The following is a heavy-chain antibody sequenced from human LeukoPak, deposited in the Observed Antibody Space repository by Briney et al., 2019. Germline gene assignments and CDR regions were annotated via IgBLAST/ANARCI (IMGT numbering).Heavy chain of an antibody. V-gene: IGHV3-23*01. CDR1: GFTFSNYG. CDR2: ISGSGGNT. J-gene: IGHJ4*02. CDR3: ARVIQDLYYFDY. D-gene: IGHD2-15*01. Sequence: GGSLRLSCVASGFTFSNYGMSWVRQPPGKGLEWVSAISGSGGNTYYADSVKGRFTISRDNSKNTLYLQMNSLRAEDTAVYYCARVIQDLYYFDYWGQGTLVTVSS.